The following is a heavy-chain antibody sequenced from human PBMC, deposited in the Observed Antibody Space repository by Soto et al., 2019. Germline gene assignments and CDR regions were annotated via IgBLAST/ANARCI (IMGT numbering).Heavy chain of an antibody. D-gene: IGHD6-19*01. V-gene: IGHV4-59*01. CDR3: ASAGAVAGSPLYYYYGMDV. CDR2: IDYSGST. J-gene: IGHJ6*02. CDR1: GGSISSYY. Sequence: PSATLSLTCTVSGGSISSYYWSWIRQPPGQGLEWIGYIDYSGSTNYNPSLKSRVTIAVDTSKKQFALKLRSLQAADTAVYYCASAGAVAGSPLYYYYGMDVGGQGTTVT.